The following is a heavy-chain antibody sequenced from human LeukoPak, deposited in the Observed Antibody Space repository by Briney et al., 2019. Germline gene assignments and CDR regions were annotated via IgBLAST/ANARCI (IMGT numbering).Heavy chain of an antibody. J-gene: IGHJ4*02. CDR1: GDSITNGDYY. CDR3: ARGVRGRKWYYFDS. D-gene: IGHD2-15*01. V-gene: IGHV4-30-4*01. Sequence: PSETLSLTCNVSGDSITNGDYYWTWIRQSPGEGLEWLGYIYHSGSTLYLPPLESRLSLSVDTSKNQFSLTLTSVTAADSAVFYCARGVRGRKWYYFDSWGRGTLVTVSS. CDR2: IYHSGST.